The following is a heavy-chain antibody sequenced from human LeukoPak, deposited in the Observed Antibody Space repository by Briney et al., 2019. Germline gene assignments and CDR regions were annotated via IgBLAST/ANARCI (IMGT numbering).Heavy chain of an antibody. V-gene: IGHV4-59*01. CDR1: GGSISSYY. J-gene: IGHJ3*02. CDR2: IYYSGST. CDR3: ARDLLYDSSGCAFDI. Sequence: SETLSLTCTVSGGSISSYYWGWIRQPPGKGLEWIGYIYYSGSTNYNPSLKSRVTISVDTSKNQFSLKLSSVTAADTAVYYCARDLLYDSSGCAFDIWGQGTMVTVSS. D-gene: IGHD3-22*01.